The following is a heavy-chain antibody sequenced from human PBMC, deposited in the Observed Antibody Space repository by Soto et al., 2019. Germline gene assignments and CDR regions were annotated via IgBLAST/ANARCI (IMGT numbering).Heavy chain of an antibody. J-gene: IGHJ4*02. D-gene: IGHD2-8*01. V-gene: IGHV4-31*03. Sequence: QVQLQESGPGLVKPSQTLSLTCSVSGGSISSGGHYWSWIRQHPGEGLEWIGYIYHPGSTYSNPSSKSRIAISVDTSKNPFALKLSSVTGADTAVYYCAGKPNALYYFDYWGQGTLVTVSS. CDR2: IYHPGST. CDR1: GGSISSGGHY. CDR3: AGKPNALYYFDY.